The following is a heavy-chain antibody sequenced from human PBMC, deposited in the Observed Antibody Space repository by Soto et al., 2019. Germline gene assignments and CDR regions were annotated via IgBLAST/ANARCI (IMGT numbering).Heavy chain of an antibody. J-gene: IGHJ6*02. D-gene: IGHD3-3*01. CDR3: ARGSGSRIKWSDGMDV. CDR1: GGSISSTSFY. CDR2: IYYSGST. V-gene: IGHV4-39*01. Sequence: PSETLSLTCSVSGGSISSTSFYWGWIRQPPGKGLEWIGTIYYSGSTYYNPSLKSRVTISVDTSKNQFSLKLSSVTAADTAVYYCARGSGSRIKWSDGMDVWGQGTTVTVSS.